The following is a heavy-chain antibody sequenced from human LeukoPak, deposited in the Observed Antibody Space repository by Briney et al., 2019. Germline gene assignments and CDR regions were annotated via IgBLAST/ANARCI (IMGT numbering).Heavy chain of an antibody. J-gene: IGHJ4*02. Sequence: GGSLRLSCAASGFTFSNYAMSWVRQAPGKGLEWVSSISSSGGGTYYADSVKGRFTISRDNSKNTLSLQMNSLKAEDTAVYYCAKINSGSYTDYWGQGTLVTVSS. D-gene: IGHD1-26*01. CDR3: AKINSGSYTDY. V-gene: IGHV3-23*01. CDR1: GFTFSNYA. CDR2: ISSSGGGT.